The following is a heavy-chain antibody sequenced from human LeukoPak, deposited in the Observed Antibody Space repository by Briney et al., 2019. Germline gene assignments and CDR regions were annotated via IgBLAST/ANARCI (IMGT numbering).Heavy chain of an antibody. Sequence: GRSLRLSCAASGFTFSSYGMHWVRQAPGKGLEWVAVISYDGSNKYYADSVKDRFTISRDNSKNTLYLQMNSLRAEDTAVYYCAKGLYSSSWYGIDHWGQGTLVTVSS. J-gene: IGHJ4*02. CDR2: ISYDGSNK. CDR1: GFTFSSYG. V-gene: IGHV3-30*18. D-gene: IGHD6-13*01. CDR3: AKGLYSSSWYGIDH.